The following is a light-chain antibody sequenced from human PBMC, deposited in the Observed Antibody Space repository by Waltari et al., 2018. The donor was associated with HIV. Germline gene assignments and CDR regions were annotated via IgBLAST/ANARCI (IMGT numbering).Light chain of an antibody. CDR2: KDS. CDR1: SLPTQF. V-gene: IGLV3-25*03. CDR3: QSADSSDTWV. Sequence: SSELTQPPSVSVSPGQTAYMTCSGDSLPTQFAHWYQQKPGQAPVLVIYKDSERPAGIPERFSGSSSGTTVTLTINRVQAEDEADYYCQSADSSDTWVFGGGTKLTV. J-gene: IGLJ3*02.